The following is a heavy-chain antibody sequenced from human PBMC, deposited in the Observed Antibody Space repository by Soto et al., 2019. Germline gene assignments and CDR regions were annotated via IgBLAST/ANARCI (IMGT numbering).Heavy chain of an antibody. Sequence: EVQLVESGGGLVQPGGSLRLCCAASGFTFSSYWMSWVRQAPGKGLEWVANIKQDGSEKYYVDSVKGRFTISRDNAKNSLYLQMNSLRAEDTAVYYCAREGEGDFWSGYYTHYYYMDVWGKGTTVTVSS. D-gene: IGHD3-3*01. CDR2: IKQDGSEK. CDR1: GFTFSSYW. J-gene: IGHJ6*03. CDR3: AREGEGDFWSGYYTHYYYMDV. V-gene: IGHV3-7*01.